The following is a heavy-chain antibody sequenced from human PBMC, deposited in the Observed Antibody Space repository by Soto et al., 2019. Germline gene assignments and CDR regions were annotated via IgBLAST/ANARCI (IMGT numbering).Heavy chain of an antibody. V-gene: IGHV4-59*08. CDR3: ARHLLLYYYDSSGYYLRDAFDI. J-gene: IGHJ3*02. Sequence: ASETLCHPSTVAGGSSRGFDGGRIRQPPGKGLEWIGYISYSGSTNYNPSLKSRVTISVDTSKNQFSLKLSSVTAADTAVYYCARHLLLYYYDSSGYYLRDAFDISGQGTMVTVSS. CDR1: GGSSRGFD. CDR2: ISYSGST. D-gene: IGHD3-22*01.